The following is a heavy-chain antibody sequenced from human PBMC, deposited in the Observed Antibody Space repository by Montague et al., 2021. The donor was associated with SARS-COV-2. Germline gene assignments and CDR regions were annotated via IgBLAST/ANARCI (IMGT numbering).Heavy chain of an antibody. J-gene: IGHJ5*02. CDR1: GYSISSGYY. V-gene: IGHV4-38-2*02. CDR3: ARDRRRWLQLNNWFDP. D-gene: IGHD5-24*01. CDR2: IYHSGST. Sequence: SETLSLTCTVSGYSISSGYYWGWIRQPPGKGLEWIGSIYHSGSTYYNPSLKSRVTISLDTSKNQFSLKLLSSVTAADTAVYYCARDRRRWLQLNNWFDPWGQGTLVTVSS.